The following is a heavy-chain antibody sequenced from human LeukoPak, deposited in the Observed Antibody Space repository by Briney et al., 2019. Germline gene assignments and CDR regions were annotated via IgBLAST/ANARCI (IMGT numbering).Heavy chain of an antibody. CDR1: GDSITSSALF. D-gene: IGHD3-16*02. CDR3: ANQGRQIPFGGVVAIAPFDI. J-gene: IGHJ3*02. V-gene: IGHV4-39*01. Sequence: AETLSLTCSVSGDSITSSALFWGWIRQAPGEGVGWFGNIFHGGITHYDPSPKGRVSISVDRSKNQASLNLSSVTAADTALYYCANQGRQIPFGGVVAIAPFDIWGQGTMVTVSS. CDR2: IFHGGIT.